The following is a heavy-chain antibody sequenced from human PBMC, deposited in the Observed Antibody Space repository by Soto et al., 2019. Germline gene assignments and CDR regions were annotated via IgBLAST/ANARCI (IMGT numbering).Heavy chain of an antibody. Sequence: QVQLVESGGGLVKPGGSLRLSCAASGFTFNDYYMSWIRQAPGKGLEWVSYISSSDTYTQYADSVKGRFSISRDKAKNSLSLQMISLRAEDTAVYYCARGNWNFGRHFDYWGQGTLVTVSS. D-gene: IGHD1-7*01. CDR2: ISSSDTYT. J-gene: IGHJ4*02. V-gene: IGHV3-11*06. CDR3: ARGNWNFGRHFDY. CDR1: GFTFNDYY.